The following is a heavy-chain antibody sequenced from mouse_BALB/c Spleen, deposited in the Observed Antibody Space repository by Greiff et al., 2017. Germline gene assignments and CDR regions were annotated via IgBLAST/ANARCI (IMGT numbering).Heavy chain of an antibody. V-gene: IGHV1-4*02. CDR1: GYTFTSYT. CDR2: INPSSGYT. CDR3: ARDDGYFPYFDY. J-gene: IGHJ2*01. D-gene: IGHD2-3*01. Sequence: QVQLQQSAADLARPGASVKMSCKASGYTFTSYTMHWVKQRPGQGLEWIGYINPSSGYTEYNQKFKDKTTLTADKSSSTAYMQLSSLTSEDSAVYYGARDDGYFPYFDYWGQGTTRTVSS.